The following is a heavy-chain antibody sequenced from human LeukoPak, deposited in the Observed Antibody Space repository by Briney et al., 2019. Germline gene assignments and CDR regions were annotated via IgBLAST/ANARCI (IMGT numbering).Heavy chain of an antibody. V-gene: IGHV3-66*01. D-gene: IGHD2-2*02. CDR1: GFTVSSNY. J-gene: IGHJ6*02. CDR2: IYSGGST. CDR3: AKEGCSSTSCYTRFARYGMDV. Sequence: GGSLRLSCAASGFTVSSNYMSWVRQAPGKGLEWVSVIYSGGSTYYADSVKGSFTISRDNSKNTLYLQMNSLRAEDTAVYYCAKEGCSSTSCYTRFARYGMDVWGQGTTVTVPS.